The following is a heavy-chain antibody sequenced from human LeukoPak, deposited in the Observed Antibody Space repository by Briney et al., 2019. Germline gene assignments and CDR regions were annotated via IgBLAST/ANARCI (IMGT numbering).Heavy chain of an antibody. V-gene: IGHV4-4*07. CDR1: GGSISTYY. CDR3: ARGGSSGYYYYMDV. D-gene: IGHD3-10*01. Sequence: SETLSLSCSVSGGSISTYYWSWIRQPAGKGLEWIGRIYTTGGTNYNPSLKSRVTMSVDTSKNQFSLKLTSVTAADTAVYYCARGGSSGYYYYMDVWGKGTTVTVSS. J-gene: IGHJ6*03. CDR2: IYTTGGT.